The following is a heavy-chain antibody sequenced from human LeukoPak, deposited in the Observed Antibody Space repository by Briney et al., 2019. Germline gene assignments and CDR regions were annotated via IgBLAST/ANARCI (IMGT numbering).Heavy chain of an antibody. CDR3: ARDRFYYGSGSGPHYFDF. CDR2: IPYDGSNK. D-gene: IGHD3-10*01. CDR1: GFTFNKYG. V-gene: IGHV3-30*02. Sequence: GGSLRLSCAASGFTFNKYGMHWVRQAPGKGLEWVAFIPYDGSNKFYADSVKGRFTISRDDSKNTLFVQMNSLRADDTAVYYCARDRFYYGSGSGPHYFDFWGQGTLVTVPS. J-gene: IGHJ4*02.